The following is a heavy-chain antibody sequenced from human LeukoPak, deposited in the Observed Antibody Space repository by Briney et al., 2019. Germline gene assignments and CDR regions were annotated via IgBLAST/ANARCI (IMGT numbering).Heavy chain of an antibody. Sequence: SETLSPTCAVYGGSFSGYYWSWIRQPPGKGLEWIGEINHSGSTNYNPSLKSRVTISVDTSKNQFSLKLSSVTAADTAVYYCARVVDGNWFDPWGQGTLVTVSS. CDR2: INHSGST. V-gene: IGHV4-34*01. CDR3: ARVVDGNWFDP. CDR1: GGSFSGYY. J-gene: IGHJ5*02. D-gene: IGHD6-19*01.